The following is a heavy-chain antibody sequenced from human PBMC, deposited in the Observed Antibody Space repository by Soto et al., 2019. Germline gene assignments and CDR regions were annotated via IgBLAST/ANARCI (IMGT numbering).Heavy chain of an antibody. J-gene: IGHJ6*02. Sequence: PSETLSLTCTVSNGSVSSGTYSWSWVRQPPGKGLEWIGYIYYSGTTYYTPSLKSRLTMSMDSANDHFSLNLTSVTAAYTAVYFCARGHYYYGMDVWGQGITVTVSS. CDR2: IYYSGTT. CDR3: ARGHYYYGMDV. CDR1: NGSVSSGTYS. V-gene: IGHV4-30-2*01.